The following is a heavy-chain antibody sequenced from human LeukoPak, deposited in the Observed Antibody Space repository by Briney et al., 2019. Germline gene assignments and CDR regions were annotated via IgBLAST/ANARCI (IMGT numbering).Heavy chain of an antibody. CDR2: IWYDGSNK. Sequence: GGSLRLSCAASGFTFSSYGMHWVRQAPGKGLEWVAVIWYDGSNKYYADSVKGRLTISRDNSKNTLDLQMNSLRAEDTAVYYCARDRSYDFWSGYSTPDYWGQGTLVTVSS. J-gene: IGHJ4*02. D-gene: IGHD3-3*01. CDR1: GFTFSSYG. CDR3: ARDRSYDFWSGYSTPDY. V-gene: IGHV3-33*01.